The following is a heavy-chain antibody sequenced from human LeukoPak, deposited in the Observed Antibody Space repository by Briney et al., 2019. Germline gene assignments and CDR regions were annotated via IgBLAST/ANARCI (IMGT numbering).Heavy chain of an antibody. CDR3: ARGYSSGWLDI. J-gene: IGHJ3*02. CDR2: INHSGST. CDR1: GEPFSGYY. Sequence: SETLSLTCAVYGEPFSGYYWSWIRQPPGKGLEWIGEINHSGSTNYNPSLKSRVTISVDTSKNQFSLKLSSVTAADTAVYYCARGYSSGWLDIWGQGTMVTVSS. D-gene: IGHD6-19*01. V-gene: IGHV4-34*01.